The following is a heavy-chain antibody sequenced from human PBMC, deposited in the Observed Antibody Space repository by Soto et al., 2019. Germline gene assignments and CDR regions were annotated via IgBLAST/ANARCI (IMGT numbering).Heavy chain of an antibody. CDR3: ARVDPRGVAVVRDY. CDR1: GSTFSSRG. Sequence: ASVKVSCRVAGSTFSSRGFSWVRQAPGQGLEWMGWISGFNGQTNYALRFQGRVTLTTDTSTSTAYMELRSLRSDDTAVYFCARVDPRGVAVVRDYWGQGTLVTVSS. D-gene: IGHD3-10*01. V-gene: IGHV1-18*01. CDR2: ISGFNGQT. J-gene: IGHJ4*02.